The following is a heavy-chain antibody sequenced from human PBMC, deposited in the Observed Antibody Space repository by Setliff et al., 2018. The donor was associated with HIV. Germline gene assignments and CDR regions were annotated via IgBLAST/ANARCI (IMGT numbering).Heavy chain of an antibody. CDR1: GFAFDDYG. Sequence: GGSLRLSCAASGFAFDDYGMHWVRQAPGKGLEWVAFTPNDGSYKNYADSVKGRFTISRDNSKNTLYLQMDSLRAEDTAVYYCTKNLYSSRWSPLDYWGQGTLVTVSS. D-gene: IGHD6-13*01. CDR3: TKNLYSSRWSPLDY. J-gene: IGHJ4*02. V-gene: IGHV3-30*02. CDR2: TPNDGSYK.